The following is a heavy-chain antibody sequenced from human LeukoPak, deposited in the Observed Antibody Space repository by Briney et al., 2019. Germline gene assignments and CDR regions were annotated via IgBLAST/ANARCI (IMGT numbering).Heavy chain of an antibody. V-gene: IGHV1-18*01. CDR1: GYTFTSYG. D-gene: IGHD6-19*01. CDR2: ISAYNGNT. CDR3: ATDDIAVAGTNFDY. J-gene: IGHJ4*02. Sequence: ASVKVSCKDSGYTFTSYGISWVRQAPGQGLEWMGWISAYNGNTNYAHHLQGRVTMTTDTSTSTAYMELRSLISDDTAVYFCATDDIAVAGTNFDYWGQGTLVTVSS.